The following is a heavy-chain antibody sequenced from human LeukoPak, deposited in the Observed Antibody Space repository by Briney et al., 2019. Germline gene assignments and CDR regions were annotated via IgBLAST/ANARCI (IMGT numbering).Heavy chain of an antibody. Sequence: GASVKVSCKASVYTFTSYGISWVRQAPGHGVEWMGWISAYNGNTNYAQKLQGRVTMTTDTSTSTAYMELRGLRSDGTAVYYCARDTGGRYCTNGVCLERSMDVYFDYWGQGTLVTVSS. D-gene: IGHD2-8*01. J-gene: IGHJ4*02. CDR1: VYTFTSYG. CDR3: ARDTGGRYCTNGVCLERSMDVYFDY. CDR2: ISAYNGNT. V-gene: IGHV1-18*01.